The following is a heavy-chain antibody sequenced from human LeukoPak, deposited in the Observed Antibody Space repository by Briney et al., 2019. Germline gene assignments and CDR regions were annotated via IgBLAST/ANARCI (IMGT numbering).Heavy chain of an antibody. J-gene: IGHJ5*02. CDR2: MNPNSGNT. D-gene: IGHD6-13*01. V-gene: IGHV1-8*01. Sequence: ASVKVSCKASGYTFTSYDINWVRQATGQGLEWMGWMNPNSGNTGYAQKFQGRVTMTRNTSISTAYMELSSLRSEDASVYYCARLPRFDSSSWYPWFDPWGQGTLVTVSS. CDR1: GYTFTSYD. CDR3: ARLPRFDSSSWYPWFDP.